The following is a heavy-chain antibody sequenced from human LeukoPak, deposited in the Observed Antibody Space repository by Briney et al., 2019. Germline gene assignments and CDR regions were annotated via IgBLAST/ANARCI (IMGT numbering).Heavy chain of an antibody. CDR1: GFTFSVSV. J-gene: IGHJ4*02. CDR2: VSSSGSNT. D-gene: IGHD6-13*01. Sequence: GGSLRLSCAASGFTFSVSVMNWVRQAPGKGLEWVSGVSSSGSNTYYAESVKGRFTISRDNHKNTVHLQMNSLRVEDTAMYYCAKSYTSTWSNRDDFWGQGTLVTVSS. V-gene: IGHV3-23*05. CDR3: AKSYTSTWSNRDDF.